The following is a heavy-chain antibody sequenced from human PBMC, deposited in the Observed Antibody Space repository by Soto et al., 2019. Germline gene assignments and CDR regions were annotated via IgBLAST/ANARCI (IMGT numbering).Heavy chain of an antibody. V-gene: IGHV3-11*01. CDR2: ISTRGGTI. CDR1: GVTFSDYY. CDR3: ARDPLETVSTPFDY. D-gene: IGHD3-3*01. Sequence: GSLRLSCAASGVTFSDYYMSWIRQAPGKGLEWVSSISTRGGTIYYADSVRGRFNISRDNAKNSLFLQMSSLRAEDTAVYYCARDPLETVSTPFDYWGQGTLVTVSS. J-gene: IGHJ4*02.